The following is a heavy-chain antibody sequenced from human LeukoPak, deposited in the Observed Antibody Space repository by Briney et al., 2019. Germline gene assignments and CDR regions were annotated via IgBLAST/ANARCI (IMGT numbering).Heavy chain of an antibody. CDR3: ARERRTLGVLDP. CDR1: GYTITDYY. J-gene: IGHJ5*02. CDR2: INPSGGST. V-gene: IGHV1-46*01. Sequence: VASVKVSCKASGYTITDYYIHWVRQAPGQGLEWMGIINPSGGSTSYAQKFQGRVTMTRDTSTSTVYMELSSLRSEDTAVYYCARERRTLGVLDPWGQGTLVTVSS.